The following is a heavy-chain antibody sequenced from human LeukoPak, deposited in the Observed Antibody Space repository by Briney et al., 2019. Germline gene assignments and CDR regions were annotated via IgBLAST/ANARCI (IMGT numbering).Heavy chain of an antibody. V-gene: IGHV3-30*04. CDR1: GFTFSSYA. D-gene: IGHD3-10*01. CDR3: ARAPKITMVRGVIFNYFDY. J-gene: IGHJ4*02. Sequence: GGSLRLSCAASGFTFSSYAMHWVRQAPGKGLEWVAVISYDGSNKYYADSVKGRFTISRDSSKNTLYLQMNSLRAEDTAVYYCARAPKITMVRGVIFNYFDYWGQGTLVTVSS. CDR2: ISYDGSNK.